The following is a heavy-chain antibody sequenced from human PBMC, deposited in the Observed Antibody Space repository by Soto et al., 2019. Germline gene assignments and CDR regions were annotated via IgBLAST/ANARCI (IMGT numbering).Heavy chain of an antibody. J-gene: IGHJ6*02. CDR3: AKSKGGTANGMDV. Sequence: EVQLVESGGGLVQPGRSLRLSCAASGFSFDEYGMHWVRQAPGKGLEWVSGISWNSGTIGYADSVKGRFSISRDNAKKSLYLQMNSLRAEGRGLYYCAKSKGGTANGMDVWGQGTKVIVSS. D-gene: IGHD2-21*02. V-gene: IGHV3-9*01. CDR1: GFSFDEYG. CDR2: ISWNSGTI.